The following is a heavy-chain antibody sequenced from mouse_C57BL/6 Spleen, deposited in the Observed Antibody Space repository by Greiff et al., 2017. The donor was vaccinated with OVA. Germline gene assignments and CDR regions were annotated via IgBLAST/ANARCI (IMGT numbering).Heavy chain of an antibody. Sequence: EVQGVESGPELVKPGASVKISCKASGYSFTDYNMNWVKQSNGKSLEWIGVINPNYGTTSYNQKFKGKATLTVDQSSSTAYMQLNSLTSEDSAVYYCARNFNGNYDWYFDVWGTGTTVTVSS. V-gene: IGHV1-39*01. J-gene: IGHJ1*03. CDR3: ARNFNGNYDWYFDV. CDR1: GYSFTDYN. D-gene: IGHD2-1*01. CDR2: INPNYGTT.